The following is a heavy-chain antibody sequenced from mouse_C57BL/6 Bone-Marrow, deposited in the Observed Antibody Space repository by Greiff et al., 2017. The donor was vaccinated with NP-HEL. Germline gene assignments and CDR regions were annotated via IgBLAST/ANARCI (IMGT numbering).Heavy chain of an antibody. CDR1: GFTFSSYG. Sequence: VQGVESGGDLVKPGGSLKLSCAASGFTFSSYGMSWVRQNPGKRLEWVATICSGGSYTYYPDSVKGRFTISRDNAKNTLYQQMSSLKSEVTAMYYCARHIHPLLLRNAMDYWGQGTSVTVSS. V-gene: IGHV5-6*01. CDR2: ICSGGSYT. D-gene: IGHD1-1*01. J-gene: IGHJ4*01. CDR3: ARHIHPLLLRNAMDY.